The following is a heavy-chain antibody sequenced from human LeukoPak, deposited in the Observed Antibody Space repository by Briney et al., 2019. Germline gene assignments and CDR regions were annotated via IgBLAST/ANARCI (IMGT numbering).Heavy chain of an antibody. D-gene: IGHD6-19*01. V-gene: IGHV1-46*01. CDR2: INPSGGST. Sequence: ASVKVSCKASGYTFTSYYMHWVRQSPGQGLEWMGIINPSGGSTSYAQKFQGRVTMTRDMSTSTVYMELSSLRSEDTAVYYCAREARRNGQGWDYWGQGTLVTVSS. CDR3: AREARRNGQGWDY. CDR1: GYTFTSYY. J-gene: IGHJ4*02.